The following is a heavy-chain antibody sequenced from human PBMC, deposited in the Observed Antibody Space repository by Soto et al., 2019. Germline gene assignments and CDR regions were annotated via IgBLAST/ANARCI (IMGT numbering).Heavy chain of an antibody. CDR1: GFTFSDHG. V-gene: IGHV3-30*18. J-gene: IGHJ5*02. Sequence: QVQLVESGGGLVQPGGSLRLSCAASGFTFSDHGIHWVRQPPGKGLEWVAVISYDERSKFYADSVRGRITLSRDNSPSMVYLHLNSLRVEDTAVYYCAKDHESYSRDLDNDGYDNWFDPRGQGTLVIVSS. D-gene: IGHD5-12*01. CDR2: ISYDERSK. CDR3: AKDHESYSRDLDNDGYDNWFDP.